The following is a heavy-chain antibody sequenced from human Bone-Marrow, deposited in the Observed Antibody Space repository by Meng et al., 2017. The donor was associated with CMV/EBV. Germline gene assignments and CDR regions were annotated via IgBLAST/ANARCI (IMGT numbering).Heavy chain of an antibody. V-gene: IGHV3-30*02. CDR3: AKDWYYYYGMDV. J-gene: IGHJ6*02. CDR1: GFTFSSYG. Sequence: GGSLRLSCAASGFTFSSYGMHWVRQAPGKGLEWVAFIRYDGSNKYYADSVKGRFTISRDNSKNTLYLQMNSLRAEDTVVYYCAKDWYYYYGMDVWGQGPTVTVSS. CDR2: IRYDGSNK.